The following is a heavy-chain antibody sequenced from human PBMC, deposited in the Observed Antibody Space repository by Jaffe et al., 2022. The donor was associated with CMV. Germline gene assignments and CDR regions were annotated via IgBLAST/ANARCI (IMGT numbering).Heavy chain of an antibody. CDR2: IRSKANSYAT. CDR1: GFTFSGSA. V-gene: IGHV3-73*01. CDR3: TRRGRVGAIHFYYYMDV. Sequence: EVQLVESGGGLVQPGGSLKLSCAASGFTFSGSAMHWVRQASGKGLEWVGRIRSKANSYATAYAASVKGRFTISRDDSKNTAYLQMNSLKTEDTAVYYCTRRGRVGAIHFYYYMDVWGKGTTVTVSS. D-gene: IGHD1-26*01. J-gene: IGHJ6*03.